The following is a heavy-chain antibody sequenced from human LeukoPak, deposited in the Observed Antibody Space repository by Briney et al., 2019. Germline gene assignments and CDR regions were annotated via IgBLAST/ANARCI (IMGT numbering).Heavy chain of an antibody. D-gene: IGHD2-21*02. CDR1: GGSLSGYY. CDR3: ARGVLVTAILQNWFDP. CDR2: INHSGST. V-gene: IGHV4-34*01. Sequence: SETLSLTCAVYGGSLSGYYWCWIRQPPGKGLEWIGEINHSGSTNYNPSLKSRVTISVDTSKNQFSLKLSSVTAADTAVYYCARGVLVTAILQNWFDPWGQGTLVTVSS. J-gene: IGHJ5*02.